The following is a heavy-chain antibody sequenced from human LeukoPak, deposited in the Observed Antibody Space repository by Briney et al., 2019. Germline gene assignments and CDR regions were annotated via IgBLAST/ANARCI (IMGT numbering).Heavy chain of an antibody. J-gene: IGHJ3*02. D-gene: IGHD2-2*01. CDR2: ISSSGSTI. CDR1: GFTFSDYY. V-gene: IGHV3-11*01. Sequence: GGSLRLSCAASGFTFSDYYMSWIRQAPGKGLEWVSYISSSGSTIYYADSVKGRFTISRDNAKNSLYLQKNSLRAEDTAVYYCARDWGIGYCSSTSCYDSRDAFDIWGQGTMVTVSS. CDR3: ARDWGIGYCSSTSCYDSRDAFDI.